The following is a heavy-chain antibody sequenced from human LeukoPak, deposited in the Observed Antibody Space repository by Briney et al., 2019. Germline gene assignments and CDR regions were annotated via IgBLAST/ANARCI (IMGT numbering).Heavy chain of an antibody. V-gene: IGHV3-30-3*01. CDR3: ASRPRSTVVAPWDY. D-gene: IGHD3-22*01. CDR2: ISYDGSNK. Sequence: PGGSLRLSCAASGFTFSSYAMHWVRQAPGKGLEWVAVISYDGSNKYYADSVKGRFTISRDNTKNTLYLQMNSLRAEDTALYYCASRPRSTVVAPWDYWGQGTLVTVSS. CDR1: GFTFSSYA. J-gene: IGHJ4*02.